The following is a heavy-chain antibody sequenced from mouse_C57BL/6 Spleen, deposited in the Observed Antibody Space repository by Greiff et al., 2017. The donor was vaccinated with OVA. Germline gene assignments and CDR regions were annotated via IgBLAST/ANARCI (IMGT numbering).Heavy chain of an antibody. Sequence: QVQLQQPGAELVMPGASVKLSCKASGYTFTSYWMHWVKQRPGQGLEWIGEIDPSDSYTNYNQKFKGKSTLTVDKSSSTAYMQLSSLTSEDSAVYYCARSRDSNFDYWGQGTTLTVSS. V-gene: IGHV1-69*01. CDR2: IDPSDSYT. J-gene: IGHJ2*01. CDR3: ARSRDSNFDY. CDR1: GYTFTSYW. D-gene: IGHD2-5*01.